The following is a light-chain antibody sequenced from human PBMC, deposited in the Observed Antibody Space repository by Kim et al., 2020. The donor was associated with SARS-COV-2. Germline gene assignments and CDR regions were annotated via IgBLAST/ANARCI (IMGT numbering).Light chain of an antibody. Sequence: ASVGNRVTITCRASQSISNYLNWYQQKPGKAPTLLIYGGYTLQSGVPPRFSGSGSGTHFSLTISSLQPEDFATYYCQQNYSTPLTFGEGTKVDIK. CDR2: GGY. V-gene: IGKV1-39*01. CDR1: QSISNY. J-gene: IGKJ4*02. CDR3: QQNYSTPLT.